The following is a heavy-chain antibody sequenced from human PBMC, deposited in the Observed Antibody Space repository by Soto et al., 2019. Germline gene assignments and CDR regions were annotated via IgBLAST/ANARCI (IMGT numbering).Heavy chain of an antibody. Sequence: GESLKVSCQGSGYSFTSYWISWVRQMPGKGLEWMGRIDPSDSYTNYSPSFQGHVTISADKSISTAYLQWSSLKASDSAIYYCARLGDCSGGSCFSRYYYYGMDVWGQGTTATVSS. CDR1: GYSFTSYW. V-gene: IGHV5-10-1*01. CDR3: ARLGDCSGGSCFSRYYYYGMDV. J-gene: IGHJ6*02. CDR2: IDPSDSYT. D-gene: IGHD2-15*01.